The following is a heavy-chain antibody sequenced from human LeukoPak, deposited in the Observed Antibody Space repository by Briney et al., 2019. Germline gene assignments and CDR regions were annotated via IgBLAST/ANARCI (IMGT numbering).Heavy chain of an antibody. CDR2: IGGSGGST. J-gene: IGHJ4*02. D-gene: IGHD3-10*01. V-gene: IGHV3-23*01. CDR1: GFSFSSYA. CDR3: AKGAYYHGSGRYFDY. Sequence: GGSLRLSCAASGFSFSSYAMSWVRQAPGEGLEWVAVIGGSGGSTYYADYVKGRFTISRDNSKNTLYLQMNSLRAEDTAVYYCAKGAYYHGSGRYFDYWGQGTLVTVSS.